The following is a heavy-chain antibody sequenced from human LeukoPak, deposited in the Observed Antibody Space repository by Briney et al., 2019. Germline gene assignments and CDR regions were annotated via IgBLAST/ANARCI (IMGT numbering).Heavy chain of an antibody. CDR1: GLTVSNSY. V-gene: IGHV3-53*01. J-gene: IGHJ4*02. CDR3: ARRGNSGYSLDY. CDR2: IYSGGST. Sequence: PGGSLRLSCAASGLTVSNSYMSWVRQAPGKGLEWVSVIYSGGSTYYADSVKGRFTISRGNSKNTLYLQMNSLRAEDTAMYYCARRGNSGYSLDYWGQGTLVTVSS. D-gene: IGHD3-22*01.